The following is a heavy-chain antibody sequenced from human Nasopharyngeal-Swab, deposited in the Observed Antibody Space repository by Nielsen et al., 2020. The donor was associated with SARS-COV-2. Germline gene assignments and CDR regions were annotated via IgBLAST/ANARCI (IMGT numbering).Heavy chain of an antibody. Sequence: GESLKISCAASGFTFSGFWMNWVRQAPGKGLEWVANIKQDGSEQFYVDSVKGRFTISRDNAKNSLYLQMNSLRAEDTAVYHCARGRRGGEFDYWGQGTLVTVSP. CDR2: IKQDGSEQ. D-gene: IGHD2-21*01. CDR1: GFTFSGFW. CDR3: ARGRRGGEFDY. J-gene: IGHJ4*02. V-gene: IGHV3-7*01.